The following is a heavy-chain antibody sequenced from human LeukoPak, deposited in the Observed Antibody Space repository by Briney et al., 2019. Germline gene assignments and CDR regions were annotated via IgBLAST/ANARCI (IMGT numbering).Heavy chain of an antibody. J-gene: IGHJ1*01. CDR3: ARPYSTSSRSYFPY. D-gene: IGHD6-6*01. V-gene: IGHV1-46*01. CDR1: GYPFSNYY. CDR2: IHPGRDTT. Sequence: ASVKISCKASGYPFSNYYIHWVRQAPGQGLEWMGTIHPGRDTTTFAQNFRGRVTITRDTSTRTVHVELNSLGSGDTAIYYCARPYSTSSRSYFPYWGQGTLVTVSS.